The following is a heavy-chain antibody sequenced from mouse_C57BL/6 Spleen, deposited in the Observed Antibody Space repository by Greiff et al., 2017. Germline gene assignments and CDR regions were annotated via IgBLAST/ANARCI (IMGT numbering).Heavy chain of an antibody. V-gene: IGHV5-17*01. CDR3: ARSYYSNYDYAMDY. Sequence: EVQLVESGGGLVKPGGSLKLSCAASGFTFSDYGMHWVRQAPEKGLEWVAYISSGSSTIYYADTVKGRFTISRDNANNTLFLQMTSLRSEDTAMYYCARSYYSNYDYAMDYWGQGTSVTVSS. J-gene: IGHJ4*01. D-gene: IGHD2-5*01. CDR1: GFTFSDYG. CDR2: ISSGSSTI.